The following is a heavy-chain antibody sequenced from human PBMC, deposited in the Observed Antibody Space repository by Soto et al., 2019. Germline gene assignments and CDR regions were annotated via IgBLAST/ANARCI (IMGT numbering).Heavy chain of an antibody. D-gene: IGHD3-10*01. V-gene: IGHV3-13*01. J-gene: IGHJ6*02. CDR1: GFSFISYD. CDR3: AKDRRIWFGGMDV. Sequence: GGSLRLSCAASGFSFISYDMHWVRQPTGRGLEWVASIGDGGDTHYSGSVKGRFTISRENAKNSLYLQVNSLRVGDTAVYYCAKDRRIWFGGMDVWGPGTTVTVSS. CDR2: IGDGGDT.